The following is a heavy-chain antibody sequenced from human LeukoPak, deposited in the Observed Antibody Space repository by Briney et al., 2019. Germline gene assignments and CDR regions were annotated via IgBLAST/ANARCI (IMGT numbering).Heavy chain of an antibody. Sequence: SETLSLTCTVSGGSISSSSYYWGWIRQPPGKGLEWIGSIYYSGSTYYNPSLKSRFTISVDTSKNQFSLKLSSVTAADTAVYHCARRYFYDSGGYYYYFDYWGQGTLVTVSS. CDR3: ARRYFYDSGGYYYYFDY. CDR2: IYYSGST. CDR1: GGSISSSSYY. D-gene: IGHD3-22*01. V-gene: IGHV4-39*01. J-gene: IGHJ4*02.